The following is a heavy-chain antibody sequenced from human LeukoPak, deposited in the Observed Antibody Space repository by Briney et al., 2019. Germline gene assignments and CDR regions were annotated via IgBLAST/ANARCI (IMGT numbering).Heavy chain of an antibody. Sequence: GGSLRLSCEASGFAFSSYVMSWVRQAPGEGLEWVSTITGGGDTTYYADSVKGRFTISRDNSRNALYLKMNSLRAEDTAVYYCAKDQPLETTLDSWGQGTLVTVSS. D-gene: IGHD1-14*01. CDR3: AKDQPLETTLDS. V-gene: IGHV3-23*01. CDR2: ITGGGDTT. J-gene: IGHJ4*02. CDR1: GFAFSSYV.